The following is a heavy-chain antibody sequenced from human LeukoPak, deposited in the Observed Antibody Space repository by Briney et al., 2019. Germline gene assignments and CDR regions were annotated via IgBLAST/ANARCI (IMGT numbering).Heavy chain of an antibody. Sequence: MPSETLSLTCTVSGGSISSYYWSWIRQPPGKGLEWIGYIYYSGSTNYNPSLKSRVTISVDTSKNQFSLKLSSVTAADTAVYYCARGGVGYYGSGLNLYYMDVWGKGTTVTVSS. CDR3: ARGGVGYYGSGLNLYYMDV. J-gene: IGHJ6*03. CDR1: GGSISSYY. D-gene: IGHD3-10*01. CDR2: IYYSGST. V-gene: IGHV4-59*12.